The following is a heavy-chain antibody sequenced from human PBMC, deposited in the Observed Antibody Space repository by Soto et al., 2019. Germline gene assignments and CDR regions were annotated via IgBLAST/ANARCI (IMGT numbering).Heavy chain of an antibody. CDR3: ATDDYGGNFLDY. CDR1: GFTFSSYG. Sequence: QVQLVESGGGVVQPGRSLRLSCAASGFTFSSYGMHWVRQAPGKGLEWVAVISYDGSNKYYADSVKGRFTISRDNSKTTLYLHMNSLRAEATAVYYCATDDYGGNFLDYWGQGTLVTVSS. V-gene: IGHV3-30*03. J-gene: IGHJ4*02. CDR2: ISYDGSNK. D-gene: IGHD4-17*01.